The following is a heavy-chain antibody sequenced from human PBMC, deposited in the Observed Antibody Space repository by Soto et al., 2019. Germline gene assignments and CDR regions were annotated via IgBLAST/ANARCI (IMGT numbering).Heavy chain of an antibody. V-gene: IGHV3-49*03. Sequence: GGSLRLSCTASGFTFGDYAMSWFRQAPGKGLEWVGFIRSKAYGGTTEYAASVKGRFTISRDDSKSIAYLQMNSLKTEDTAVYYCTRILDILTGYSDYRFDYWGQGTLVTVSS. J-gene: IGHJ4*02. CDR3: TRILDILTGYSDYRFDY. CDR1: GFTFGDYA. CDR2: IRSKAYGGTT. D-gene: IGHD3-9*01.